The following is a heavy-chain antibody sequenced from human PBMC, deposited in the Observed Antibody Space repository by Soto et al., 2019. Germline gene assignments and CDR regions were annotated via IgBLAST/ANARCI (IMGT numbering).Heavy chain of an antibody. CDR1: GGTFSSYA. CDR3: ARDRTWRIQLWLGGYDYGMDV. V-gene: IGHV1-69*13. J-gene: IGHJ6*02. Sequence: SSVKVSCKASGGTFSSYAISWVRQAPGQGLEWMGGIIPIFGTANYAQKFQGRVTITADESTSTAYMELSSLRSEDTAVYYCARDRTWRIQLWLGGYDYGMDVWG. CDR2: IIPIFGTA. D-gene: IGHD5-18*01.